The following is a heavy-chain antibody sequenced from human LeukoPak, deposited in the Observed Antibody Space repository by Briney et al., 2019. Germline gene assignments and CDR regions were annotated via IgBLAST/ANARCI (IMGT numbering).Heavy chain of an antibody. D-gene: IGHD2-2*01. Sequence: SETLSLTCTVSGGSISSYYWSWIRQPPGKGLEWIGYVYDSGRTNYNPSLKSRVTISVDTSKNQFSLNLSSVTAADTAVYYCARMVGYCSSTSCLHYGMDVWGQGTTVTVSS. CDR3: ARMVGYCSSTSCLHYGMDV. J-gene: IGHJ6*02. V-gene: IGHV4-4*08. CDR1: GGSISSYY. CDR2: VYDSGRT.